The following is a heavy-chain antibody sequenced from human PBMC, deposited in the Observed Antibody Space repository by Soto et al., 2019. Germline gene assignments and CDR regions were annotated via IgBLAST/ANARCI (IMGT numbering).Heavy chain of an antibody. V-gene: IGHV3-23*01. J-gene: IGHJ6*03. CDR3: AKGNDYYCYYMDF. Sequence: GGSLRLSCAASGFTFSSYAMSWVRQAPGKGLEWVSAISGSGGSTYYADSVKGRFTISRDNSKNTLYLQMNSLRAEDTAVYYCAKGNDYYCYYMDFWGKRTTVTGSS. CDR2: ISGSGGST. CDR1: GFTFSSYA.